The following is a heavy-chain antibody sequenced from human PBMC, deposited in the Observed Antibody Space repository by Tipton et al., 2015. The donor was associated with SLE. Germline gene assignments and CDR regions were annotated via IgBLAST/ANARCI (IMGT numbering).Heavy chain of an antibody. D-gene: IGHD4-11*01. J-gene: IGHJ6*02. CDR2: INPNTGGT. V-gene: IGHV1-2*06. CDR3: ARDSLTTNSKYEYYYGMDV. Sequence: QVQLVQSGAEVKKPGASVKVSCKASGYTFTGYYMHWVRQAPGQGLEWMGRINPNTGGTNYAQKFQGRVTMTWDTSISTAYMELSRLRSDDTAVYFCARDSLTTNSKYEYYYGMDVWGRGTTVTVSS. CDR1: GYTFTGYY.